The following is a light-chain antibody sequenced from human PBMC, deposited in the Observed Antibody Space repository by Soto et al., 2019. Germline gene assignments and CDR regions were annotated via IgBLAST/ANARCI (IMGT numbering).Light chain of an antibody. CDR1: SSNIGVNT. V-gene: IGLV1-44*01. CDR3: EAWDDSLNGPV. CDR2: NNY. J-gene: IGLJ3*02. Sequence: QSVLTQPPSASVTPGQRVTISCSGSSSNIGVNTVNWYQQVPGTAPQLLIYNNYQRPSGVPDRFSGSKTGTSASLAISGLQSDEEADYYCEAWDDSLNGPVFGGGTQLTVL.